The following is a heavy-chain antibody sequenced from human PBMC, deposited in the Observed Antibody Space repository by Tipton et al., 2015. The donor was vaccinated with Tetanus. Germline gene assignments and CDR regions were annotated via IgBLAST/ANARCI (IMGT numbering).Heavy chain of an antibody. CDR3: ARDQARGARGWNYFDS. V-gene: IGHV4-31*03. CDR1: GGSISSGGYY. D-gene: IGHD1-26*01. J-gene: IGHJ4*02. CDR2: IYYSGST. Sequence: TLSLTCTVSGGSISSGGYYWSWIRQHPGKGLEWIGDIYYSGSTYYNPSLKSRVTISVDTSKNQFSLKLNSVTAADTAVYYCARDQARGARGWNYFDSWGQGTLVTFSS.